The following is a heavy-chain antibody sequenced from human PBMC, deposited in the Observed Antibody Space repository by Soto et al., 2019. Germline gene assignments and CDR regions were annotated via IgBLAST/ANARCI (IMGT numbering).Heavy chain of an antibody. V-gene: IGHV4-31*03. J-gene: IGHJ4*02. Sequence: SETLSLTCTVSGGSINSGGYYWSWIRQHPGKGLEWIGYIYYSGTTYYNPSLQSRLTISRDTPKNQFSLKLTSVTAADTAVYYCARTLYSYGPRFDYWGQGTLVTVSS. CDR1: GGSINSGGYY. CDR2: IYYSGTT. CDR3: ARTLYSYGPRFDY. D-gene: IGHD5-18*01.